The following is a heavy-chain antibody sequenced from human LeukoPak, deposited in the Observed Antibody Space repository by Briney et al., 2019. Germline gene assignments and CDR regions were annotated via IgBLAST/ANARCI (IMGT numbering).Heavy chain of an antibody. CDR2: ISYSRST. D-gene: IGHD3-10*02. CDR1: NGSISSYY. Sequence: PSETLSLTCTASNGSISSYYWSWIRQPPGKGLEWIGYISYSRSTIYKPSPKRRVTISLGTSNNQFSLKLTSVTAADTPMYSCARDSRGTMFNWGQGKPVTVSS. V-gene: IGHV4-59*01. J-gene: IGHJ4*02. CDR3: ARDSRGTMFN.